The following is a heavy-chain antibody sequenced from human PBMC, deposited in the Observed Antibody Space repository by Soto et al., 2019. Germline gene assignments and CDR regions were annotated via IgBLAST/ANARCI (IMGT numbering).Heavy chain of an antibody. CDR1: GDSVSSNSAA. J-gene: IGHJ5*02. CDR2: TYYRSKWYN. CDR3: ARSMMVRGVFNWFDP. V-gene: IGHV6-1*01. D-gene: IGHD3-10*01. Sequence: PSQTLSLPFAISGDSVSSNSAACNLIRQSPSRGLEWLGRTYYRSKWYNDYAVSVKSRITINPDTSKNQFSLQLNSVTPEDTAVYYCARSMMVRGVFNWFDPWGQGTMVTVSS.